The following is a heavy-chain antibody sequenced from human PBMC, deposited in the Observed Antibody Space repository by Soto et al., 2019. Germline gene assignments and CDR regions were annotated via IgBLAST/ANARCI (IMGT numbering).Heavy chain of an antibody. CDR2: IYYSGST. J-gene: IGHJ4*02. Sequence: SGTLSLTFTVSGGSISISSYYWCWIRQPPGKGLEWIGSIYYSGSTYYNPSLKSRVTISVDTSKNQFSLKLSSVTAADTAVYYCARQGPPYSSSSSSYYFDYWGQGTLVTVSS. V-gene: IGHV4-39*01. CDR3: ARQGPPYSSSSSSYYFDY. CDR1: GGSISISSYY. D-gene: IGHD6-6*01.